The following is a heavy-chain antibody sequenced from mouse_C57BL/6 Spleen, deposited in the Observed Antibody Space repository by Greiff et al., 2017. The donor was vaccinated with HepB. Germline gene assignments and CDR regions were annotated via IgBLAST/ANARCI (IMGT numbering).Heavy chain of an antibody. CDR1: GYAFSSSW. CDR2: IYPGDGDT. Sequence: QVQLQQSGPELVKPGASVKISCKASGYAFSSSWMNWVKQRPGKGLEWIGRIYPGDGDTNYNGKFKGKATLTADKSSSTAYMQLSSLTSEDSAVYFCARGLNYYSSRRSYYFDYWGQGTTLTVSS. V-gene: IGHV1-82*01. CDR3: ARGLNYYSSRRSYYFDY. J-gene: IGHJ2*01. D-gene: IGHD1-1*01.